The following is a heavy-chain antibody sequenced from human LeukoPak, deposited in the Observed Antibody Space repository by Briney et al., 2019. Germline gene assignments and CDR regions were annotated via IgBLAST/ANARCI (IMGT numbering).Heavy chain of an antibody. Sequence: ASVNVSCKACVCTFISYAISGVRQAPGQGLEGMGGIIPIFGAANYAQKFQGRVTITAADSTSTAYMELSRLRSEDTAVYYCARTYASSGYPFTPFDYWGQGTLVTVSS. V-gene: IGHV1-69*13. D-gene: IGHD3-22*01. CDR1: VCTFISYA. CDR2: IIPIFGAA. CDR3: ARTYASSGYPFTPFDY. J-gene: IGHJ4*02.